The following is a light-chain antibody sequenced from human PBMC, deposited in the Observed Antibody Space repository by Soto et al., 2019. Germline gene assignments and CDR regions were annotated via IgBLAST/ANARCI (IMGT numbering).Light chain of an antibody. CDR1: QSVSGN. Sequence: IVMTQSPATVSASPGERVTLSCRASQSVSGNVAWYQQKPGQPPRLLVYGASTTATDIPARFFGSGSETEFTLTITRLQSEDFGTYYCQPFNTWPRTFGQGTKVEIK. CDR2: GAS. CDR3: QPFNTWPRT. V-gene: IGKV3-15*01. J-gene: IGKJ1*01.